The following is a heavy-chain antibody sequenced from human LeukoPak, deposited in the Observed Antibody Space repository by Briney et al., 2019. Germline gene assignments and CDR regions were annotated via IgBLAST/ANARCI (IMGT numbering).Heavy chain of an antibody. J-gene: IGHJ5*02. CDR1: DDSFSSHY. V-gene: IGHV4-59*11. Sequence: SETLSLTCAVSDDSFSSHYWTWIRQPPGKGLEWIGYISYIGSTNYNPSLKSRVTISIDTSKNQFSLKLSSVTAADTAVYYCARDVIIAAAGMDNWFDPWGQGTLVTVSS. D-gene: IGHD6-13*01. CDR3: ARDVIIAAAGMDNWFDP. CDR2: ISYIGST.